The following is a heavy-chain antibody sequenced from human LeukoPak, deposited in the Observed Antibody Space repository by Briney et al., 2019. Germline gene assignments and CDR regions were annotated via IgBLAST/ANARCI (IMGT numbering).Heavy chain of an antibody. D-gene: IGHD4-11*01. CDR2: ISAYNGHT. J-gene: IGHJ4*02. V-gene: IGHV1-18*01. Sequence: GASVKVSCKASGYTFTNYAISWVRLAPGQGLEWMGWISAYNGHTNYAQKLQGRVTMTTDTSTSTAYMELRSLRSDDTAVYYCARGTWYHSSKPIDYWGQGTLVTVSS. CDR1: GYTFTNYA. CDR3: ARGTWYHSSKPIDY.